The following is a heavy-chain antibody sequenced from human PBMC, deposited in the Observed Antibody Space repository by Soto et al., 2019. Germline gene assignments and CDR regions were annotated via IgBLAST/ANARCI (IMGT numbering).Heavy chain of an antibody. CDR1: GFSLSTRGMR. V-gene: IGHV2-70*04. Sequence: SGPTVVHPTRTLALTFPFSGFSLSTRGMRVSCVRQPPGKALEWLARIDWDDDKFYSTSLKTRLTISKDTSKNQVVLTMTNMDPVDTATYYCARISNSGYDWHQIDYWGQGTLVTVSS. CDR2: IDWDDDK. D-gene: IGHD5-12*01. J-gene: IGHJ4*02. CDR3: ARISNSGYDWHQIDY.